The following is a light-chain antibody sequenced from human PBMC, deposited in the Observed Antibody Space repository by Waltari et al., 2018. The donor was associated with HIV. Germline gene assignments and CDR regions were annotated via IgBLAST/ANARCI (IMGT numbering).Light chain of an antibody. V-gene: IGLV3-21*02. CDR1: NIGSKR. CDR3: QVWDTSGDFWE. J-gene: IGLJ3*02. CDR2: DDS. Sequence: SYVLTQAPSVSVAPGQTARITCGGANIGSKRVHWYQQRPGQAPLLVVYDDSDRPSGIPERISGSNSGNTATLTINRVEGGDEADYYCQVWDTSGDFWEFGGGTKLTVL.